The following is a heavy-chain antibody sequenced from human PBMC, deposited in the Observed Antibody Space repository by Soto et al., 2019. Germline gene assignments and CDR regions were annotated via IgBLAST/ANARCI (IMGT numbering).Heavy chain of an antibody. CDR2: ISWNSGTI. J-gene: IGHJ6*02. V-gene: IGHV3-9*01. CDR1: GFSFDDYA. CDR3: AKSTGGTANGMGV. Sequence: EVQVVESGGGLVQPGRSLRLSCGASGFSFDDYAMHWVLQAPGKGLEWVSGISWNSGTIGYADSVKGRFTISRDNAKNSLYLQMNSLRAEDTALYYCAKSTGGTANGMGVWGQGTTVTVFS. D-gene: IGHD2-8*02.